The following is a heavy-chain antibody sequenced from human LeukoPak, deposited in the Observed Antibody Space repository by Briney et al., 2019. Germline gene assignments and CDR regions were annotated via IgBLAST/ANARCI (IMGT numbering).Heavy chain of an antibody. CDR2: MNPNSGNT. Sequence: ASVKVSCKASGYTFTSYDINWVRQATGQGLEWMGWMNPNSGNTGYAQKFQGRVTMTRDTSISTAYMELSRLRSDDTAVYYCARASKITMIVVVTLDNWFDPWGQGTLVTVSS. D-gene: IGHD3-22*01. J-gene: IGHJ5*02. CDR3: ARASKITMIVVVTLDNWFDP. CDR1: GYTFTSYD. V-gene: IGHV1-8*01.